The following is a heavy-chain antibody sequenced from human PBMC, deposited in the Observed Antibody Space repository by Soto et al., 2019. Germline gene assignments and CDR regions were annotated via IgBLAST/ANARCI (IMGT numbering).Heavy chain of an antibody. CDR2: IHHSGNT. D-gene: IGHD2-21*02. V-gene: IGHV4-4*02. CDR3: ARDLWGYCGTDCYPLDV. J-gene: IGHJ6*02. Sequence: SETLSLTCAVSGDSISSDKWWSWVRQPPGKGLEWIGEIHHSGNTNYNPSLKSRVIISVDTSKNQFSLKLNSVTAADTAVYYCARDLWGYCGTDCYPLDVWGQGTTVTVSS. CDR1: GDSISSDKW.